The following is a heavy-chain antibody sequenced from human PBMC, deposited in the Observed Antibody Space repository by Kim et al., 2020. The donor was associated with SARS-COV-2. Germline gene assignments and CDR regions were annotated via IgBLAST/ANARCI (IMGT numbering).Heavy chain of an antibody. D-gene: IGHD2-15*01. V-gene: IGHV4-39*01. CDR1: GGSISSSSYY. Sequence: SETLSLTCTVSGGSISSSSYYWGWIRQPPGKGLEWIGSIYYSGSTYYNPSLKSRVTISVDTSKNQFSLKLSSVTAADTAVYYCARLMVVAANTNDAADAFDIWGQGTMVTVSS. CDR2: IYYSGST. CDR3: ARLMVVAANTNDAADAFDI. J-gene: IGHJ3*02.